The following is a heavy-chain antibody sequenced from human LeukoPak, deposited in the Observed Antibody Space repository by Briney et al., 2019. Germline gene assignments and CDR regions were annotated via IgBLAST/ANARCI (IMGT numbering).Heavy chain of an antibody. D-gene: IGHD3-10*01. V-gene: IGHV3-23*01. J-gene: IGHJ4*02. CDR1: GFTFSSYS. Sequence: TGGSLRLSCAASGFTFSSYSMNWVRQAPGKGREWVSVISADSATTFYADSVKGRFTISRDNSKNTVFLQMSSLRAEDTALYYCARKSASGNYPLDYWGQGTLVTVSS. CDR3: ARKSASGNYPLDY. CDR2: ISADSATT.